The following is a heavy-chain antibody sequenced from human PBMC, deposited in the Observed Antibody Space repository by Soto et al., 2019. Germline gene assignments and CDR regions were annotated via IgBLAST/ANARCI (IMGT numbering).Heavy chain of an antibody. Sequence: PGGSLRLSCAASGFTFSSYGMHWVRQAPGKGLEWVAVIWYDGSNKYYADSVKGRFTISRDNSKNTLYLQMNSLRAEDTAVYYCARGPWGTLYYFDYWGQGTLVTVSS. CDR3: ARGPWGTLYYFDY. D-gene: IGHD3-16*01. CDR2: IWYDGSNK. J-gene: IGHJ4*02. CDR1: GFTFSSYG. V-gene: IGHV3-33*01.